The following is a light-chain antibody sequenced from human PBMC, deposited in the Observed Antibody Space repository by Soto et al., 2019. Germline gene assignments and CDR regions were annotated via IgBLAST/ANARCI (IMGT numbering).Light chain of an antibody. CDR3: ASYAGSRTYV. CDR1: SSNIGAGFD. J-gene: IGLJ1*01. Sequence: VVTQPPSVSGAPGQRVTISCTGSSSNIGAGFDVHWYQQLPGTAPKLLIYGNSNRPSGVPDRFSGSKSGTSASLAITGLQAEDEADYYCASYAGSRTYVFGSGTKVTVL. V-gene: IGLV1-40*01. CDR2: GNS.